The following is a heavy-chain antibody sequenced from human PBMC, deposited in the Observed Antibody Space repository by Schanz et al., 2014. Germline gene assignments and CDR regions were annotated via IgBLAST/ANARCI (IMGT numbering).Heavy chain of an antibody. CDR1: GLTFSDYY. D-gene: IGHD3-3*01. J-gene: IGHJ6*02. CDR2: LSGSGAGT. CDR3: ARFLARYQYYGVDV. Sequence: QVHLVESGGGVVKPGGSLRLSCAASGLTFSDYYMSWIRQAPGKGLEWVSTLSGSGAGTFYADSVKGRFSISRDNGETSVYLQINSLRVEDTAVYYCARFLARYQYYGVDVWGQGTTVIVSS. V-gene: IGHV3-11*01.